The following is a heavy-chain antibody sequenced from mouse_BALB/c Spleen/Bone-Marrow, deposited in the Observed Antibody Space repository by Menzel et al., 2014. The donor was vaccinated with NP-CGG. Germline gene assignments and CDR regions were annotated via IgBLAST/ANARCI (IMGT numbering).Heavy chain of an antibody. V-gene: IGHV1-7*01. CDR1: GYTFTSYW. J-gene: IGHJ4*01. Sequence: QVQLKESGAELAKPGVLAKMSCKASGYTFTSYWMHWVKQRPGQGLEWIGYINPSTGYTEYNQKFKDKATLTADKSSSAAYMQLSSLASEDSAVYYCASYYGSSYAMGYWGQGTSVTVSS. CDR2: INPSTGYT. CDR3: ASYYGSSYAMGY. D-gene: IGHD1-1*01.